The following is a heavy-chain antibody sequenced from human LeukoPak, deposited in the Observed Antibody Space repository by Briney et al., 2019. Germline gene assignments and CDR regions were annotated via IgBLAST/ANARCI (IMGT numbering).Heavy chain of an antibody. CDR1: VYTLTGYY. CDR2: INPNSGGT. CDR3: ARGSIPGQLGHSNFDY. D-gene: IGHD6-6*01. Sequence: ASVKVSCKASVYTLTGYYMHWVRQAPGQGLEWMGWINPNSGGTNYAQKFQGRVTMTRDTSINTAYMKLSRLRSDDTAVYYCARGSIPGQLGHSNFDYWGQGTLVTVSS. J-gene: IGHJ4*02. V-gene: IGHV1-2*02.